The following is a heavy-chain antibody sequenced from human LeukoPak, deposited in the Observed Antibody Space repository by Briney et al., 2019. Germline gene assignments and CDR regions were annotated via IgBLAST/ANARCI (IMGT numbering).Heavy chain of an antibody. Sequence: QPGGSLRLSCAASEFTFSSYSMSWVRQAPGKGLEWVAQTKQDGSEKYYVDSVKGRFTTSRDKNSLFLQMNSVRAEDTAVYYCVGWGIGGITNHWGQGTLVTVSS. CDR2: TKQDGSEK. V-gene: IGHV3-7*01. CDR3: VGWGIGGITNH. J-gene: IGHJ4*02. CDR1: EFTFSSYS. D-gene: IGHD3-3*01.